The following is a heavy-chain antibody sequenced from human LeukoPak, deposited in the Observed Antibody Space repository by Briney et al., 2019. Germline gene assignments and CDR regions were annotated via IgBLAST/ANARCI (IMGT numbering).Heavy chain of an antibody. D-gene: IGHD3-22*01. Sequence: PGRSLRLSCAASGFTFSSYAMSWVRQAPGKGLEWVSGISTGGGSSSYADSVKGRFTISRDNPRNTLYMQMNSLRAEDTTLYYCAIMHPYYDGSGYWVQWGQGTLVTVSS. CDR3: AIMHPYYDGSGYWVQ. V-gene: IGHV3-23*01. CDR2: ISTGGGSS. CDR1: GFTFSSYA. J-gene: IGHJ4*02.